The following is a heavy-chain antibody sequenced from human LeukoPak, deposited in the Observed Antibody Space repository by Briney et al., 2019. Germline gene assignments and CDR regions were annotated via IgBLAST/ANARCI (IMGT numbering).Heavy chain of an antibody. J-gene: IGHJ4*02. CDR3: VRHDFWSGFKGGDY. CDR1: GFTFDDYT. D-gene: IGHD3-3*01. Sequence: GGSLRLSCAASGFTFDDYTMHWVRQAPGKGLEWVSLISWDGGSTYYADSVKGRFTISRDNAKNSLYLQMNNLRAEDTAFYYCVRHDFWSGFKGGDYWGQGTLVTVSS. CDR2: ISWDGGST. V-gene: IGHV3-43*01.